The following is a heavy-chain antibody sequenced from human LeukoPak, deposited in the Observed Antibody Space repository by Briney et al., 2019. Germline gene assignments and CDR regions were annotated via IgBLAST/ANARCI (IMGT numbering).Heavy chain of an antibody. V-gene: IGHV4-4*02. CDR1: GGSISSSNW. D-gene: IGHD6-19*01. CDR2: IYHSGST. CDR3: ARAEDQWLVLLDY. Sequence: SGTLSLTYAVSGGSISSSNWWSWVRQPPGKGLEWIGEIYHSGSTNYNPSLKSRVTISVDKSKNQFSLKLSSVTAADTAVYYCARAEDQWLVLLDYWGQGTLVTVSS. J-gene: IGHJ4*02.